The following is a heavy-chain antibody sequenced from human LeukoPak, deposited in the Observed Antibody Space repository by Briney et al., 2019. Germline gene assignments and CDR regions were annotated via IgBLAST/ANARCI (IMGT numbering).Heavy chain of an antibody. Sequence: PGRSLRLSCAASGFTFDDYAMHWVRQAPGKGLEWVSGISWNSGSIGYADSVKGRFTISRDNAKNSLYLQMNSLRAEDTALYYCAKDIGPLWEVPVYFQHWGQGTLVTVSS. D-gene: IGHD1-26*01. V-gene: IGHV3-9*01. CDR3: AKDIGPLWEVPVYFQH. CDR2: ISWNSGSI. J-gene: IGHJ1*01. CDR1: GFTFDDYA.